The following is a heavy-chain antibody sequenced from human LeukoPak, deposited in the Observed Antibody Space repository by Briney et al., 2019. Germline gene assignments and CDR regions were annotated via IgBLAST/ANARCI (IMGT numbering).Heavy chain of an antibody. Sequence: PSETLSLTCTVSGGSITSRSCYWGWIRQPPGKGLEWHGSIYYSGSTYENPSFESRVTISVDTSKNQFSLKLYSVTAADTALYYCARLHYDSRGHYWFDPWGQGTLVTVSS. D-gene: IGHD3-22*01. CDR1: GGSITSRSCY. J-gene: IGHJ5*02. V-gene: IGHV4-39*01. CDR3: ARLHYDSRGHYWFDP. CDR2: IYYSGST.